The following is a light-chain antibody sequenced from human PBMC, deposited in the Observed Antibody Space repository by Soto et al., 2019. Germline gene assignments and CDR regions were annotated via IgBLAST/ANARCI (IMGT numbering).Light chain of an antibody. CDR3: QSYDSSLSGYV. Sequence: QSALTQPPSVSGAPGQRVTIACTVSSSNIGAGYDVHWYQQLPGTAPKLLIYANNNRPSAVPGRFSGSKSGTSASLAITGLQAEDEADYYCQSYDSSLSGYVFGTGTKVTLL. CDR2: ANN. CDR1: SSNIGAGYD. J-gene: IGLJ1*01. V-gene: IGLV1-40*01.